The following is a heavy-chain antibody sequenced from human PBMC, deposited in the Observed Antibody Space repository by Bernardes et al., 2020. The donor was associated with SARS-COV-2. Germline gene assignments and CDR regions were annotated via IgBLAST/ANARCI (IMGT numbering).Heavy chain of an antibody. V-gene: IGHV4-39*01. CDR3: ARHDSSGIAVVPAAIPD. CDR1: GGSISSSSYY. D-gene: IGHD2-2*02. J-gene: IGHJ4*02. Sequence: SETLSLTCTVSGGSISSSSYYWGWIRQPPGKGLEWVGNIYYSGRTYYNPSLKSRVTMSVDTSKNQFSLKLSSVTAADTAVYYCARHDSSGIAVVPAAIPDWGQGTLVTVSS. CDR2: IYYSGRT.